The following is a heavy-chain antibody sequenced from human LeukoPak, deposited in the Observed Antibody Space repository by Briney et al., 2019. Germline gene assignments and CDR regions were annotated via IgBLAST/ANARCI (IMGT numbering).Heavy chain of an antibody. CDR1: GFTFSSYG. CDR3: AKDKVSWYYYMDV. V-gene: IGHV3-30*02. Sequence: GGSLRLSCAASGFTFSSYGMYWVRQAPGKGLEWVAFTRYDGSNKYYADSVKGRFTISRDNSKNTLYLKMNSLRAEDTAVYYCAKDKVSWYYYMDVWGKGTTVTISS. J-gene: IGHJ6*03. CDR2: TRYDGSNK.